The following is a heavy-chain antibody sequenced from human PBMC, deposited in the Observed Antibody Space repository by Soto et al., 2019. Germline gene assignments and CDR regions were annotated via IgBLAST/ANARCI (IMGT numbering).Heavy chain of an antibody. Sequence: EVQLVESGGDLAQPGGSLRLSCETSGFTFTNFDLSWVRQAPGKGLEWVAFISGSGSIIYYTDSVKGRFTISKDATRTSLFLQMDILRPEDTAVYYCVRGDRNIVAHFYRKWGIFFDFWCQGTPVTVSS. J-gene: IGHJ4*02. CDR1: GFTFTNFD. CDR2: ISGSGSII. D-gene: IGHD2-21*01. CDR3: VRGDRNIVAHFYRKWGIFFDF. V-gene: IGHV3-48*03.